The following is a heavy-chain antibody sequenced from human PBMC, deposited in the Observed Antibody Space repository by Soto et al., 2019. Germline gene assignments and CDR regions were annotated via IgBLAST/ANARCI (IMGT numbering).Heavy chain of an antibody. CDR2: IYPGDSDT. V-gene: IGHV5-51*01. J-gene: IGHJ6*02. D-gene: IGHD2-21*02. CDR1: GYNFASFW. Sequence: GASLKISCQGSGYNFASFWIYWVRQMHGKGLEWMGIIYPGDSDTRYSPSFQGQVTISADKSISTAYLQWSSLKASDTAMYYCARRSSSRTAIGYGMDVWGQGTTVTVSS. CDR3: ARRSSSRTAIGYGMDV.